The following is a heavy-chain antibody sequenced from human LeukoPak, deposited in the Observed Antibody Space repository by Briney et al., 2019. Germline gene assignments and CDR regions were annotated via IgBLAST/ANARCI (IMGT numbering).Heavy chain of an antibody. V-gene: IGHV3-23*01. J-gene: IGHJ5*02. Sequence: GGSLRLSCAASGFTFGSYAMSWVRQAPGKGLEWVTAISGSGGSTYYADSVKGRFTISRDSSKNTLYLQMNSLRAEDTAVYYCAKLGIVVVVAATTWFDPWGQGTLVTVSS. CDR3: AKLGIVVVVAATTWFDP. CDR1: GFTFGSYA. D-gene: IGHD2-15*01. CDR2: ISGSGGST.